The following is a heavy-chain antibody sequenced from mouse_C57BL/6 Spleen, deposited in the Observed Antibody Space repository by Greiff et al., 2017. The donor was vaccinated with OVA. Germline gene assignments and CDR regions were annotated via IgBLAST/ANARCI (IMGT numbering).Heavy chain of an antibody. CDR1: GFSLTSYG. V-gene: IGHV2-2*01. J-gene: IGHJ4*01. CDR2: IWSGGST. Sequence: VKLMESGPGLVQPSQSLSITCTVSGFSLTSYGVHWVRQSPGKGLEWLGVIWSGGSTDYNAAFISRLSISKDNSKSQVFFKMNSLQADDTAIYYCARRGKGDHYYAMDYWGQGTSVTVSS. D-gene: IGHD3-3*01. CDR3: ARRGKGDHYYAMDY.